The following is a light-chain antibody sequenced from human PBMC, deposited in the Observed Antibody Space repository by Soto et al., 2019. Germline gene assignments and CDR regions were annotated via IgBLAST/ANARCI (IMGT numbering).Light chain of an antibody. Sequence: EIVMTQSPATLSVSPGERATLSCRASQSVSTNLAWYQQKPDQAPRLLIYATSTRATGIPDRFTGSGSGTEFTLTISSLQSEDFAVYHCQQYDNKPPITFGQGTRLEIK. V-gene: IGKV3-15*01. J-gene: IGKJ5*01. CDR3: QQYDNKPPIT. CDR1: QSVSTN. CDR2: ATS.